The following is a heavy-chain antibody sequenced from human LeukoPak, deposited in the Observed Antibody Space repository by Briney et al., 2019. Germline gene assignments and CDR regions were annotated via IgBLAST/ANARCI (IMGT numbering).Heavy chain of an antibody. D-gene: IGHD5-24*01. CDR2: IIPILGIA. V-gene: IGHV1-69*02. CDR1: GGTFSSYT. CDR3: ARGEMATIRGYFDY. J-gene: IGHJ4*02. Sequence: SVKVSCKASGGTFSSYTISWVRQAPGQGLEWMGRIIPILGIANSTQKFQGRVTITADESTHTAYMELSSLRSEDTAVYYCARGEMATIRGYFDYWGQETLVTVFS.